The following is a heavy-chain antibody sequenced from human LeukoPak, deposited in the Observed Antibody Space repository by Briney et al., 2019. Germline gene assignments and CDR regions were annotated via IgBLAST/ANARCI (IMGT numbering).Heavy chain of an antibody. J-gene: IGHJ5*02. V-gene: IGHV1-69*04. Sequence: ASVKVSCKASGGTFSSYAISWVRQAPGQGLEWMGRIIPILGIANYAQKFQGRVTITADKSTSTAYMELSSLRSEDTAVYYCARAPRGSSSWYSWFDPWGQGTLVTVSS. D-gene: IGHD6-13*01. CDR3: ARAPRGSSSWYSWFDP. CDR1: GGTFSSYA. CDR2: IIPILGIA.